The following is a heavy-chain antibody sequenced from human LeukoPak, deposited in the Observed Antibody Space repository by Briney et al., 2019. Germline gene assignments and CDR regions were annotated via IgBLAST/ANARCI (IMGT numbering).Heavy chain of an antibody. J-gene: IGHJ4*02. V-gene: IGHV3-30*18. Sequence: GGSLRLSCAASGFTFRSYGMHWVRQAPGKGLEWVAVTSSDGNNKYYADSVKGRFTISRDNSKHTLYLQMNSLRPDDTAIYYCAKDQEVAAAGTWGSIDYWGQGTLVTVSS. CDR2: TSSDGNNK. D-gene: IGHD6-13*01. CDR1: GFTFRSYG. CDR3: AKDQEVAAAGTWGSIDY.